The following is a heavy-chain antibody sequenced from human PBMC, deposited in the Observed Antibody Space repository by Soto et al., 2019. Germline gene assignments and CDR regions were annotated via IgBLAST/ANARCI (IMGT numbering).Heavy chain of an antibody. V-gene: IGHV3-73*01. J-gene: IGHJ6*02. D-gene: IGHD3-10*01. CDR3: TKGTVVRGLSYYYYGMDL. Sequence: GGSLRLSCAASGFTFSSYGMHWVRQASGKGLEWVGRIRSKANTYATAYAASVKGRFTISRDDSKNTAYLQMNSLKTEDTAVYYCTKGTVVRGLSYYYYGMDLWGQGTTVTVSS. CDR1: GFTFSSYG. CDR2: IRSKANTYAT.